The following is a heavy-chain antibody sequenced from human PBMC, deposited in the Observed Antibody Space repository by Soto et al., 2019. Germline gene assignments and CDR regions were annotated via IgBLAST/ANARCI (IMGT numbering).Heavy chain of an antibody. J-gene: IGHJ6*02. CDR1: GFTFSSNW. Sequence: GGSLSLSCAASGFTFSSNWMHWVRQAPGKGLVWVSRINSDGSTTNYADSVKGRFTISRDTAKNTLYLQTSSLRAEDTAVYYCARGFSTYSYGMDVWGQGTRVTVSS. D-gene: IGHD3-3*02. CDR3: ARGFSTYSYGMDV. V-gene: IGHV3-74*01. CDR2: INSDGSTT.